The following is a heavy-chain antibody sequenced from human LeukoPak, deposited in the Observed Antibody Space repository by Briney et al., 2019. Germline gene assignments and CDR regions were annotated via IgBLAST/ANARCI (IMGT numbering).Heavy chain of an antibody. V-gene: IGHV4-59*01. Sequence: PSETLSLTCTVSGGSISSYYWSWIRQPPGKGLEWIGYIYYSGSTNYNPSLKSRVTISVDTSKSQFSLKLNSVTAADTAVYFCATRRGFELFFDLWGQGTLVTVSS. CDR1: GGSISSYY. J-gene: IGHJ4*02. D-gene: IGHD3-10*01. CDR3: ATRRGFELFFDL. CDR2: IYYSGST.